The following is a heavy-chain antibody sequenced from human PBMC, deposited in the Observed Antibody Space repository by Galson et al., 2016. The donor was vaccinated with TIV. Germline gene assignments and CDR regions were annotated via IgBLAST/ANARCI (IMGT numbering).Heavy chain of an antibody. J-gene: IGHJ6*02. CDR1: GLSVSINY. D-gene: IGHD1-26*01. CDR3: ARDRIVDATYYYYYYGMDV. Sequence: SLRLSCAASGLSVSINYMTWVRQAPGKGLEWVSLISDGGNTYYPDSVKGRFSISRDKSKNTLYLQMNSLGVEDTAVYYCARDRIVDATYYYYYYGMDVWGQGTAVTVSS. V-gene: IGHV3-66*02. CDR2: ISDGGNT.